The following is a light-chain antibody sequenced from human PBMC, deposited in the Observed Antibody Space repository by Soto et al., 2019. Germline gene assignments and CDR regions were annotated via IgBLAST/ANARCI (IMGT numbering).Light chain of an antibody. V-gene: IGKV3-11*01. CDR2: DVS. Sequence: EIVSTQSPATLSLSPGERGTLSCRASESVTNYLAWYQQKPGQAPRLLVYDVSNRATGIPARFSGGGSGTDFTLTISNLEPEDFAVYYCQQRSDWPWTFGQGTKVDIK. CDR1: ESVTNY. J-gene: IGKJ1*01. CDR3: QQRSDWPWT.